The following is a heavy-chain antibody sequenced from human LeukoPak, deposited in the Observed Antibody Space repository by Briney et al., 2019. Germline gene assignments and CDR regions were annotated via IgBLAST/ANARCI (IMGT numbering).Heavy chain of an antibody. CDR1: GFTFSSYS. CDR3: ARDPKLELDYYYGMNV. D-gene: IGHD1-1*01. J-gene: IGHJ6*02. Sequence: GGSLRLSWAASGFTFSSYSMKWVSQAPGKVLEWVSSISSSSSYIYYADSVKGRFTISRDNAKNSMYLQMNSMRAEDTAVYYCARDPKLELDYYYGMNVWGQGTTVTVSS. CDR2: ISSSSSYI. V-gene: IGHV3-21*01.